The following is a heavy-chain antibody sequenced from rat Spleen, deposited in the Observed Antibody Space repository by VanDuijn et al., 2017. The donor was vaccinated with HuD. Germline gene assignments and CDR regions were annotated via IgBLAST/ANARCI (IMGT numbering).Heavy chain of an antibody. Sequence: EVQLVESGGGLVQPGRSLKLSCAASGFTFSNYGMAWVRQAPTKGLEWVASISTGGGNTYYRDSVKGRFTISRDNAKNTLYLQMDSLRSEDTATYYCASQYRDSYAHGFDYWGQGVMVTVSS. V-gene: IGHV5S13*01. CDR2: ISTGGGNT. CDR3: ASQYRDSYAHGFDY. CDR1: GFTFSNYG. D-gene: IGHD1-12*01. J-gene: IGHJ2*01.